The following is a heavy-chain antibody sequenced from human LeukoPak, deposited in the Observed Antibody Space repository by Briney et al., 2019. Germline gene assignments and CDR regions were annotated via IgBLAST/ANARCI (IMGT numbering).Heavy chain of an antibody. Sequence: SVKVSCKASGSTFSSHGFTWVRQAPGQGLEWMGRIIPILDIPDYAQKFQGRLTITADESTSTAYMELSNLSSEDTAVYYCASGSGTYYHQGYWGQGTLVTVSS. V-gene: IGHV1-69*04. CDR2: IIPILDIP. CDR1: GSTFSSHG. D-gene: IGHD1-26*01. CDR3: ASGSGTYYHQGY. J-gene: IGHJ4*02.